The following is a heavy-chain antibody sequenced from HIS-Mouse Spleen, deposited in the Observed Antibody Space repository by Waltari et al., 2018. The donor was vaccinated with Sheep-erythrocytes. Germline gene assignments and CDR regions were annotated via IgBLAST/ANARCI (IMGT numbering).Heavy chain of an antibody. V-gene: IGHV3-9*01. D-gene: IGHD3-10*01. CDR1: GFSFDDYS. J-gene: IGHJ4*02. Sequence: EVQLVESGGGLLQPGRSLSLSCAASGFSFDDYSMLWVRQAPGKGLEWVSGISWNSGSIGYADSVKGRFTISRDNAKNSLYLQMNSLRAEDTAVYYCARDRGGYFDYWGQGTLVTVSS. CDR2: ISWNSGSI. CDR3: ARDRGGYFDY.